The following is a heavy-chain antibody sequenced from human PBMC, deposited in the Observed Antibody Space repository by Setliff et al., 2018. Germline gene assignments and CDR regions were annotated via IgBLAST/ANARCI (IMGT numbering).Heavy chain of an antibody. CDR2: ISAYNGNT. Sequence: ASVKVSCKASGYTFTSYGISWVRQAPGQGLEWMGWISAYNGNTNYAQKLQGRVTMTTDTSTSTAYMELRSLRSDDTAVYYCARELRPGPQAKYYYDSSGYSPLDIWGQGTMVTVSS. V-gene: IGHV1-18*01. CDR1: GYTFTSYG. J-gene: IGHJ3*02. D-gene: IGHD3-22*01. CDR3: ARELRPGPQAKYYYDSSGYSPLDI.